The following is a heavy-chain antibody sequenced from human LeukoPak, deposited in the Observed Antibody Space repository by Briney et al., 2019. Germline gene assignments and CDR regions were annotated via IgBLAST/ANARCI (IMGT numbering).Heavy chain of an antibody. J-gene: IGHJ4*02. CDR2: INWNGGST. V-gene: IGHV3-20*04. CDR1: GFTFDNYA. CDR3: ARVRPGRDGNNYFDF. Sequence: GGSLRLSCAASGFTFDNYAMSWVRQAPGKGLEWVSDINWNGGSTGYADFVKGRFTISRDNAKNSLYLQMNSLRAEDTALYYCARVRPGRDGNNYFDFGGQGTLDTVSS. D-gene: IGHD5-24*01.